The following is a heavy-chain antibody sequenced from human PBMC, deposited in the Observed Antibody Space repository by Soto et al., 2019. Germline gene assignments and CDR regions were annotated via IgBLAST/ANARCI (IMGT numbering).Heavy chain of an antibody. D-gene: IGHD6-6*01. CDR3: ARKGIAAPAYYYYYYGMDV. J-gene: IGHJ6*02. CDR1: GGTFSSYA. CDR2: IIPIFGTA. Sequence: QVQLVQSGAEVKKPGSSVKVSCKASGGTFSSYAISWVRQAPGQGLEWMGGIIPIFGTANYAQKFQGRVTITADEATSPASXELSSLRSEDTAVYYCARKGIAAPAYYYYYYGMDVWGQGTTVTVSS. V-gene: IGHV1-69*12.